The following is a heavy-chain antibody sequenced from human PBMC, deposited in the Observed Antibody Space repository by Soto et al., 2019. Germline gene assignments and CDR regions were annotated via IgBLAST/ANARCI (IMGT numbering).Heavy chain of an antibody. Sequence: SETLSLTCAVSGGSISSSNWWSWVRQPPGKGLEWIGEIYHSGSTNYNPSLKSRVTISVDKSKNQFSLKLSSVTAADTAVYYCARTYSSSYSLYPVYYVMAFWGQGMTVTVAS. V-gene: IGHV4-4*02. J-gene: IGHJ6*02. D-gene: IGHD4-4*01. CDR2: IYHSGST. CDR1: GGSISSSNW. CDR3: ARTYSSSYSLYPVYYVMAF.